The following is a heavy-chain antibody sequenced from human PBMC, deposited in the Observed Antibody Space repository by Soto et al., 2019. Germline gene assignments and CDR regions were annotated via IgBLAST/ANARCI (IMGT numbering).Heavy chain of an antibody. J-gene: IGHJ4*02. CDR3: ARACTGMVQLEY. Sequence: PSETLSLTGTFSGGSISSYFWSWIRQPPGKGLEWIGYIYYSGSTNYDPSLKSRVTILVDTSKIKYSRKLTSVPAADTGVYYCARACTGMVQLEYWGQGTLVTVS. CDR2: IYYSGST. CDR1: GGSISSYF. D-gene: IGHD5-18*01. V-gene: IGHV4-59*01.